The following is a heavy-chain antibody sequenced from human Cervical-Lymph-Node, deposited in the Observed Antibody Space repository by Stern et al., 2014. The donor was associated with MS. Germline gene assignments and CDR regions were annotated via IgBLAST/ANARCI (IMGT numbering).Heavy chain of an antibody. CDR2: INTGNGNR. V-gene: IGHV1-3*04. Sequence: QVQLGQSGAEVKKPGASVKVSCKTAGYNFTDYGIIWVRQAPGQRLEWMGWINTGNGNRRYSQKIQGRVTITRDTSASTAYMELSSLRSEDTAVYYCVRTGTVVTSGYYYGMDVWGQGTTVTVSS. CDR3: VRTGTVVTSGYYYGMDV. D-gene: IGHD4-23*01. J-gene: IGHJ6*02. CDR1: GYNFTDYG.